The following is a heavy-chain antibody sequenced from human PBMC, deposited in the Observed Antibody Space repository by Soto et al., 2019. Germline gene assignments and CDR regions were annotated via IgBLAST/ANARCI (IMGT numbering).Heavy chain of an antibody. Sequence: VQLVESGGGVVQPGRSLRLSCAASGFTFSSYGMHWVRQAPGKGLEWVAVISYDGSNKYYADSVKGSFTISRDNSKNTLNLKMNSLRAEDTAVYYCANDLDLSRQASWELPWRYYYGMDVWGQGTTVTVSS. CDR1: GFTFSSYG. CDR2: ISYDGSNK. J-gene: IGHJ6*02. V-gene: IGHV3-30*18. CDR3: ANDLDLSRQASWELPWRYYYGMDV. D-gene: IGHD1-26*01.